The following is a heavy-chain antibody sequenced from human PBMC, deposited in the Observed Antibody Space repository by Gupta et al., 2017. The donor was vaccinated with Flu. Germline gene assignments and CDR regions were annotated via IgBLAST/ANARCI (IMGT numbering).Heavy chain of an antibody. CDR3: TTGAAVVDAFDI. V-gene: IGHV3-15*01. Sequence: SWVRQAPGKGLEWVGRIKSKTDGGTTDYAAPVKGRFTISRDDSKNTLYLQMNSLKTEDTAVYYCTTGAAVVDAFDIWGQGTMVTVSS. D-gene: IGHD2-2*01. J-gene: IGHJ3*02. CDR2: IKSKTDGGTT.